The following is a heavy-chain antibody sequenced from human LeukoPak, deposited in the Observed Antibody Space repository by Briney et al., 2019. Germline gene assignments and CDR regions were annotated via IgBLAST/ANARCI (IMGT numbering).Heavy chain of an antibody. CDR1: GGSFSGYY. CDR2: INHSGST. CDR3: ARGRKQWMPYYFDY. J-gene: IGHJ4*02. Sequence: PSETLSLTCAVYGGSFSGYYWSWIRQPPGKGLEWIGEINHSGSTNYNPSLKSRVTISVDTSKNQFSLKLSSVTAADTAVYYCARGRKQWMPYYFDYWGQGTLVTVSS. D-gene: IGHD5-12*01. V-gene: IGHV4-34*01.